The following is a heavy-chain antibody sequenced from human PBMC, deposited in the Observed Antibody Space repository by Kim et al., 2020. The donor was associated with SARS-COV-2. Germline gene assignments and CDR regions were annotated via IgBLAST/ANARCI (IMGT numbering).Heavy chain of an antibody. V-gene: IGHV5-51*01. Sequence: QPFQGQVTISADKSISTAYLQWSSLKASDTAMYYCARGITKIVEGYYFDYWGQGTLVTVSS. J-gene: IGHJ4*02. D-gene: IGHD1-26*01. CDR3: ARGITKIVEGYYFDY.